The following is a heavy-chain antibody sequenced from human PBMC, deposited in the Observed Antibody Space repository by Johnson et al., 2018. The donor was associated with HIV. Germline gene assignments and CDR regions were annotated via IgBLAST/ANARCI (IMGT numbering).Heavy chain of an antibody. J-gene: IGHJ3*02. CDR3: AGGGSSGGSGCLAFEI. V-gene: IGHV3-13*01. CDR2: IGTAGDT. Sequence: EQLVESGGGLVQPGGSLRLSCAASGFSFSDYDMHWVRQLTGKSLEWVSAIGTAGDTFYPGSVKGRFTISRENPKNSLYLQMNSLRAGDTAIYSCAGGGSSGGSGCLAFEIWGQGTMVTVS. CDR1: GFSFSDYD. D-gene: IGHD6-19*01.